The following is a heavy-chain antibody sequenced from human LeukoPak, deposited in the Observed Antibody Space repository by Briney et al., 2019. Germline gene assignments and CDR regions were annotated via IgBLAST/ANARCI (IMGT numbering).Heavy chain of an antibody. J-gene: IGHJ4*02. CDR1: GYTFTSYW. CDR3: ARTHPDYEQWCFDY. V-gene: IGHV5-51*01. D-gene: IGHD6-19*01. Sequence: GESLKISCKGSGYTFTSYWIAWVRQMPGKGLEWMGIIYPGDSDTRYSPSFQGQVTISADKSISTAYLQWSSLKASDTAMYYCARTHPDYEQWCFDYWGQGTLVTVSS. CDR2: IYPGDSDT.